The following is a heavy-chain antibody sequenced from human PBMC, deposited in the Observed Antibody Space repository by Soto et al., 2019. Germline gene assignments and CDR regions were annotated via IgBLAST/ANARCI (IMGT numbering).Heavy chain of an antibody. J-gene: IGHJ6*02. V-gene: IGHV4-34*01. CDR2: INHSGST. Sequence: PSETLSLTCAVYGGSFSGYYWSWIRQPPGKGLEWIGEINHSGSTNYSPSLKSRVTISVDTSKNQFSLKLSSVTAADTAVYYCARGASLVRYFDWLLSPDYYYYGMDVWGQGTTVTVSS. CDR3: ARGASLVRYFDWLLSPDYYYYGMDV. CDR1: GGSFSGYY. D-gene: IGHD3-9*01.